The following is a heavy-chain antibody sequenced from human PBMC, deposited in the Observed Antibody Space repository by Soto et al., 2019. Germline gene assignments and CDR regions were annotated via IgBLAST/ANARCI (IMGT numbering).Heavy chain of an antibody. V-gene: IGHV1-18*01. Sequence: QVQLVQSGAEVKKPGASVKVSCKTSGYIFTNYGISWVRQAPGQGPEWMGWISGYNGNTKYAQTVRGRVAMTTDTSTSTAYMELRSLRSEDTAVYYCARAYDFWSGYYYFDYWGQGTLVTVSS. CDR1: GYIFTNYG. CDR2: ISGYNGNT. CDR3: ARAYDFWSGYYYFDY. J-gene: IGHJ4*02. D-gene: IGHD3-3*01.